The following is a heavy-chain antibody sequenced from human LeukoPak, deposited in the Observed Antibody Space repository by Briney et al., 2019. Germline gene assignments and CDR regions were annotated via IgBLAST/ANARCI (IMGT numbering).Heavy chain of an antibody. CDR3: ARNLDV. Sequence: PGGSLRLSCAASEFTFSGYDMHWVRQAPGKGLEWVSCISSSGGNIYYADSVKGRFTISRDHAKNSLYLQMNSLRAGDTAVYYCARNLDVWGQGTLVTVSS. V-gene: IGHV3-48*03. CDR1: EFTFSGYD. D-gene: IGHD1-1*01. CDR2: ISSSGGNI. J-gene: IGHJ4*02.